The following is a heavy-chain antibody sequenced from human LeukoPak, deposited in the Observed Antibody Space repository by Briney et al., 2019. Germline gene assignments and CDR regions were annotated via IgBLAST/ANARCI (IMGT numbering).Heavy chain of an antibody. CDR2: IYLDDSET. D-gene: IGHD3-10*01. CDR1: GYRFTNYW. CDR3: ARGDDYLDY. J-gene: IGHJ4*02. V-gene: IGHV5-51*01. Sequence: GESLKISCKGSGYRFTNYWIGWVRQMPGKGLEWMGIIYLDDSETRYSPSFQGQVTISADKSISTAYLQWSSLKASDTAMYFCARGDDYLDYWGQGTLVTVSP.